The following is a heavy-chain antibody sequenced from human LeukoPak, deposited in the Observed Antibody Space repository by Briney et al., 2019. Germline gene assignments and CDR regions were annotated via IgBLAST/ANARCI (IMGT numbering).Heavy chain of an antibody. CDR2: IYTSGST. CDR3: ARDGSGSYPLDY. V-gene: IGHV4-61*02. CDR1: GGSISSGSYY. Sequence: SETLSLTCTVSGGSISSGSYYWSWIRQPAGKGLEWIGRIYTSGSTNYNPSLKSRVTISVDTSKNQFSLKLSSVTAADTAVYYCARDGSGSYPLDYWGQGTLVTVSS. D-gene: IGHD3-10*01. J-gene: IGHJ4*02.